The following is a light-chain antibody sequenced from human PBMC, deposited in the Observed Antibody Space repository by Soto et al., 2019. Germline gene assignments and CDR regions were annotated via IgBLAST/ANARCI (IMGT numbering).Light chain of an antibody. J-gene: IGLJ2*01. Sequence: QSALTQPASVSGSPGQSIAISCTGTSSDVGAYDYVSWYQQHPGKAPKLMIYDVKYRHSGVSNRFSGSKSGNTASLTISGLQDEDEADYYCSSYTSSSSVIFGGGTKLTVL. CDR3: SSYTSSSSVI. V-gene: IGLV2-14*01. CDR2: DVK. CDR1: SSDVGAYDY.